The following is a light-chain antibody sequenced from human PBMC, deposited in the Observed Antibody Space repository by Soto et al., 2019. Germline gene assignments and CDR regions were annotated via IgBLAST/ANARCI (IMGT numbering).Light chain of an antibody. Sequence: QSVLTQPPSASGTPGQRVTISCSGGSSNIGSNTVNWYQQLPGTAPKLHIYSNNQRPSGVPDRFSGSKSGTSASLAISGLQSEDEADYYCAAWDDSLNGYVFGTGTKVTVL. V-gene: IGLV1-44*01. CDR3: AAWDDSLNGYV. CDR2: SNN. CDR1: SSNIGSNT. J-gene: IGLJ1*01.